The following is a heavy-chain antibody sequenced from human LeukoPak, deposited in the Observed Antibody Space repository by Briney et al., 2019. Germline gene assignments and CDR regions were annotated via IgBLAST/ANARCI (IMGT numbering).Heavy chain of an antibody. CDR2: IYYGGST. CDR1: GDSIGSYY. V-gene: IGHV4-59*01. CDR3: ARGRARDGSYPWFDS. J-gene: IGHJ5*01. D-gene: IGHD3-16*02. Sequence: SETLPLTCSVSGDSIGSYYWTWIRQSPGKGLEWIGYIYYGGSTNYSPSPKSRVSISVETSNNQFSLQLRSVSAADTAIYYCARGRARDGSYPWFDSWGQGTLVTVSS.